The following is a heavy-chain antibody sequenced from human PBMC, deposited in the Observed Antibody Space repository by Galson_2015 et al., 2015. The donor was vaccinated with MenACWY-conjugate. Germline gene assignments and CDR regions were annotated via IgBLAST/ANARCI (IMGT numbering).Heavy chain of an antibody. Sequence: SLSLSCAASRFTVSGHATGWVRQSPGTALEWVSGITAGGDTTDYAVSVKGRFSISRDNSRDPLYLGMSSLRPEDTALFYCDKGAPGGTVGCWFFDLWGRGTLVTVSS. D-gene: IGHD1-7*01. CDR3: DKGAPGGTVGCWFFDL. V-gene: IGHV3-23*01. J-gene: IGHJ2*01. CDR1: RFTVSGHA. CDR2: ITAGGDTT.